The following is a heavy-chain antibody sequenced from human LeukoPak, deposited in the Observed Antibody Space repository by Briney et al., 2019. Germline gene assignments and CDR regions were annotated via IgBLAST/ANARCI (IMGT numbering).Heavy chain of an antibody. Sequence: GGSLRLSCAASGFTVSSNYMSWVRQAPGKGLEWVSVIYTGGSTYYADSVKGRFTISRDNSKNTLYFQMNSLRTEDTAVYYCAREPDFSSGYHFWGQGTLVTVSS. D-gene: IGHD3-3*01. CDR1: GFTVSSNY. CDR2: IYTGGST. CDR3: AREPDFSSGYHF. J-gene: IGHJ4*02. V-gene: IGHV3-53*01.